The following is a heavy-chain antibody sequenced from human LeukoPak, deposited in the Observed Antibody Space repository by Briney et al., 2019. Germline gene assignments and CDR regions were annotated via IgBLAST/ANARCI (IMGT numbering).Heavy chain of an antibody. J-gene: IGHJ6*02. D-gene: IGHD1-1*01. CDR3: AREVPNFYYGMDV. Sequence: GGSLRLSCAASGFTFSSYWMSWVRQAPGKGLEWVANIKQDGSEKYYVDSVKGRFTISRDNAKNSLCLQMNSLRAEDTAVYYCAREVPNFYYGMDVWGQGTTVTVSS. CDR1: GFTFSSYW. V-gene: IGHV3-7*01. CDR2: IKQDGSEK.